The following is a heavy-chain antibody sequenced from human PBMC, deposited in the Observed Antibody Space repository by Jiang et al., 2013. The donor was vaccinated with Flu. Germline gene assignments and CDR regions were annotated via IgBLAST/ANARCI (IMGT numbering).Heavy chain of an antibody. J-gene: IGHJ3*02. CDR2: IRSKAYGGTT. D-gene: IGHD3-10*01. CDR3: TRARLPGFGERDAFDI. Sequence: VQLVESGGGLVQPGRSLRLSCTASGFTFGDYAMSWVRQAPGKGLEWVGFIRSKAYGGTTEYAASVKGRFTISRDDSKSIAYLQMNSLKTEDTAVYYCTRARLPGFGERDAFDIWGQGTMVTVSS. CDR1: GFTFGDYA. V-gene: IGHV3-49*04.